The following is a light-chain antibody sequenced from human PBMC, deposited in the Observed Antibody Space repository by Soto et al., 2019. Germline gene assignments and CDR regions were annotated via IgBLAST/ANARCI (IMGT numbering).Light chain of an antibody. J-gene: IGKJ4*01. CDR2: AAS. V-gene: IGKV3-15*01. Sequence: TVMTQSPATLSVSPGERATLSCRASQGLGTNLAWYQQRPGQAPRLLIYAASTRATGVPARFSGSGSETEFTLTITTLQSGDFAVYYCQQYNHWPLSFGVGTKVEIK. CDR1: QGLGTN. CDR3: QQYNHWPLS.